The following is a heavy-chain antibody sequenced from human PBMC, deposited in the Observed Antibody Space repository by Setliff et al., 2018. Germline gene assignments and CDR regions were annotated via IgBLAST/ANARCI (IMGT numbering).Heavy chain of an antibody. CDR1: GFIFSGYE. Sequence: GGSLRLSCVASGFIFSGYEMNWVRQAPGKGLEWISYISTTGSTENYADSVKGRFTVSRDNADNSLSLQMNSLRAEDTAHYYCARGGDFGFCSGGSCYSAGLDYWGLGTRVTVSS. V-gene: IGHV3-48*03. CDR2: ISTTGSTE. D-gene: IGHD2-15*01. CDR3: ARGGDFGFCSGGSCYSAGLDY. J-gene: IGHJ4*02.